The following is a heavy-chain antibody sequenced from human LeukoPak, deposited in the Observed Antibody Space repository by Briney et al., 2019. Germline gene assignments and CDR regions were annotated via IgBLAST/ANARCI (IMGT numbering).Heavy chain of an antibody. CDR2: ITSSSSYV. D-gene: IGHD2-21*01. CDR3: ARDLIPDAFDI. CDR1: GFTFSNYN. V-gene: IGHV3-21*06. J-gene: IGHJ3*02. Sequence: GGSLRLSCEASGFTFSNYNMNWVRQAPGQRLEWVSSITSSSSYVFYADSVKGRFTISRDNAKNSLYLQMNSLRAEDTAVYYCARDLIPDAFDIWGQGTMVTVSS.